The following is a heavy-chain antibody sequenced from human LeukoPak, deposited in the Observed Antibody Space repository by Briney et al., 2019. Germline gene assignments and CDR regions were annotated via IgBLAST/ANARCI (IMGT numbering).Heavy chain of an antibody. Sequence: GESLKISCKGSGYIFTNYWIGWVRQMPEKGLEWMGIIYPGDSDTRYSPSFQGQVTISADKSISTAYLQWSSLRASDTAMYYCARRVAGSYHDAFDIWGQGTMVTVSS. CDR2: IYPGDSDT. CDR1: GYIFTNYW. CDR3: ARRVAGSYHDAFDI. D-gene: IGHD1-26*01. J-gene: IGHJ3*02. V-gene: IGHV5-51*01.